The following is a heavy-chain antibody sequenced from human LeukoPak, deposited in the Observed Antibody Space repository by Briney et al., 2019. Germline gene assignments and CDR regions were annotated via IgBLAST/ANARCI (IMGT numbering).Heavy chain of an antibody. J-gene: IGHJ6*02. CDR1: GGSISSYY. CDR3: ASTGRYSGTQGRDV. D-gene: IGHD1-26*01. Sequence: SETLSLTCTVSGGSISSYYWSWIRQPPGKGLEWIGYIYYSGSTNYNPSLKSRVTISVDTSKNQFSLKLSSVTAADTAVYYCASTGRYSGTQGRDVRGQGTTVTVSS. CDR2: IYYSGST. V-gene: IGHV4-59*01.